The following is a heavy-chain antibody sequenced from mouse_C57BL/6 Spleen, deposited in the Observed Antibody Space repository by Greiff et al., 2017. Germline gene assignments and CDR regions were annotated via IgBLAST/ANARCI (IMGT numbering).Heavy chain of an antibody. CDR1: GYTFTDYE. CDR3: TRGGLLRWGAMDD. Sequence: VQLQQSGAELVRPGASVTLSCKASGYTFTDYEMHWVKQTPVHGLEWIGAIDPETGGTAYNQKFKGKAILTADKSSSTAYMELRSLTSEDSAVYYCTRGGLLRWGAMDDWGQGTSVTVSS. V-gene: IGHV1-15*01. J-gene: IGHJ4*01. D-gene: IGHD2-3*01. CDR2: IDPETGGT.